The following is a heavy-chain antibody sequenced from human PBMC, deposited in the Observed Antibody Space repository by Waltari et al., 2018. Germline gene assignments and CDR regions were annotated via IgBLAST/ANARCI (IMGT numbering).Heavy chain of an antibody. V-gene: IGHV4-39*01. D-gene: IGHD1-1*01. Sequence: QLQLQESGPGLVKPSETLSLTCSVSGVSITSNRHYWGWIRQPPGQGLEWIGTMSCSGATYSSPSLKSRVTISRDTSKNQLSLKLGSVTAADTAIYYCATYIGASVGTAAFDVWGQGTMVSVSS. CDR3: ATYIGASVGTAAFDV. J-gene: IGHJ3*01. CDR1: GVSITSNRHY. CDR2: MSCSGAT.